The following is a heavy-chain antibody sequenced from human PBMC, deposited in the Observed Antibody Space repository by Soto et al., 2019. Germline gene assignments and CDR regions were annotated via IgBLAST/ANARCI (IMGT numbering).Heavy chain of an antibody. V-gene: IGHV3-30*03. Sequence: QVQLVESGGGVVQPGRSLRLSCAASGFTFSSYGMHWVRQAPGKGLERVAVISYDGSNKYYADSVKGRFTISRDNSKNTLYLQMNSLRAEDTAVYYCASSRLGYCSGGSCYLTDAFDIWGQGTMVTVSS. D-gene: IGHD2-15*01. CDR3: ASSRLGYCSGGSCYLTDAFDI. CDR2: ISYDGSNK. J-gene: IGHJ3*02. CDR1: GFTFSSYG.